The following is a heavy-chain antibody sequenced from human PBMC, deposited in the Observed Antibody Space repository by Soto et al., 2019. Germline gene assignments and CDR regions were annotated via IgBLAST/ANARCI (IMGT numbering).Heavy chain of an antibody. CDR2: ISGSGGST. Sequence: EVQLLESGGGLVQPGGSLRLSYAASGFTFSSYAMSWVRQAPGKGLEWVSAISGSGGSTYYADSVKGRFTISRDNSKNTLYLQMNSLRAEDTAVYYCAITGSGGSSWYPPDYWGQGTLVTVSS. J-gene: IGHJ4*02. CDR1: GFTFSSYA. V-gene: IGHV3-23*01. CDR3: AITGSGGSSWYPPDY. D-gene: IGHD6-13*01.